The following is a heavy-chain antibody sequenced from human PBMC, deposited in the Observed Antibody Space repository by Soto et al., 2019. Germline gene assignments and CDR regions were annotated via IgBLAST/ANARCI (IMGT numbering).Heavy chain of an antibody. V-gene: IGHV3-23*01. D-gene: IGHD2-2*01. CDR1: GFTFSSYA. CDR2: ISGSGGGGST. CDR3: ATVICSTSCYANYYYYMDV. J-gene: IGHJ6*03. Sequence: GGSLRLSCAASGFTFSSYAMSWFRQAPGKGLEWVSAISGSGGGGSTYYADSVKGRFTISRDNSKNTLYLQMSSLTAEDTAVYYCATVICSTSCYANYYYYMDVWGTGTTVTVSS.